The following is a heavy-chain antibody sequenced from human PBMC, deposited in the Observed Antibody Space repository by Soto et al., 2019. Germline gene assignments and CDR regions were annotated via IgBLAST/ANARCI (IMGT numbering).Heavy chain of an antibody. CDR1: EFTFSSYA. CDR2: ISGTGRVT. J-gene: IGHJ1*01. V-gene: IGHV3-23*01. Sequence: ELQLLESGGGLVQPGGSLKLSCAASEFTFSSYAMSWVRQAPGKGLEWVSGISGTGRVTNYAESVKGRFTISRDNPKNTLYLQMNSLRAEDTAVYYCAKDVHYDIVTGIEYFHHWGQGTLVTVSS. CDR3: AKDVHYDIVTGIEYFHH. D-gene: IGHD3-9*01.